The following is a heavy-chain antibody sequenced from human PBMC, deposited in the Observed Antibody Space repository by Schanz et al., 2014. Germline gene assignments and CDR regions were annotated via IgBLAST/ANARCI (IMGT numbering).Heavy chain of an antibody. CDR1: GFTLSSYA. V-gene: IGHV3-30-3*01. J-gene: IGHJ6*02. D-gene: IGHD3-10*01. CDR3: ARLPVGYGSGIWDV. CDR2: ISYDGSNK. Sequence: QVQLAESGGGAVQPGRSLRLSCAAYGFTLSSYAMHWVRQAPGKGLEWVAVISYDGSNKYYADSVKGRFTISRDNAKNSLFLQMNSLRVEDTAVYYCARLPVGYGSGIWDVWGQGTSVTVSS.